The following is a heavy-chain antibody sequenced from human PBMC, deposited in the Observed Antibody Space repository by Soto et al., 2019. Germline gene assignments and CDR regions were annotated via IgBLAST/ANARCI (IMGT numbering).Heavy chain of an antibody. CDR3: ASALGYCSSTSCYDWFDP. J-gene: IGHJ5*02. Sequence: ASVKVSCKASGYTFTSYDINWVRQATGQGLEWMGWMNPNSGNTGYAQKFQGRATMTGNTSISTAYMELSSLRSEDTAVYYCASALGYCSSTSCYDWFDPWGQGTLVTVSS. D-gene: IGHD2-2*01. CDR2: MNPNSGNT. CDR1: GYTFTSYD. V-gene: IGHV1-8*01.